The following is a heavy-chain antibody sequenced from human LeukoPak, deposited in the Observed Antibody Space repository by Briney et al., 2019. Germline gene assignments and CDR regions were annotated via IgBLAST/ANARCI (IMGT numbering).Heavy chain of an antibody. CDR1: GFTFSSYA. J-gene: IGHJ5*02. V-gene: IGHV3-23*01. D-gene: IGHD4-17*01. CDR2: ISGSGGST. CDR3: TTDGKNYGDWGLDP. Sequence: PGGSLRLSCAASGFTFSSYAMSWVRQAPGKGLEWVSAISGSGGSTYYADSVKGRFTISRDNSKNTLYLQMNSLKTEDTAVYYCTTDGKNYGDWGLDPWGQGTLVTVSS.